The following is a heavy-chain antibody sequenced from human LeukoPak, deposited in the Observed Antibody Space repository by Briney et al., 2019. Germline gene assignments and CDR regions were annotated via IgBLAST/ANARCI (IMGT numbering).Heavy chain of an antibody. D-gene: IGHD2-21*02. CDR3: ARHTAPFDYFEF. CDR2: FYYSGNT. Sequence: SETLSLTCTVSGDSFSGGRYCWDWIRQPPGKGLEWIGSFYYSGNTYYSPSLKSRVTISVDTSKNQFSLRLTSVTAADTAVYYCARHTAPFDYFEFWGQGSLVTVSS. V-gene: IGHV4-39*01. CDR1: GDSFSGGRYC. J-gene: IGHJ4*02.